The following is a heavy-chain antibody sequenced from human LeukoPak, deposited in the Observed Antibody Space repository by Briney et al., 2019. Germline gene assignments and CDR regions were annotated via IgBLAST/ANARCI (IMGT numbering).Heavy chain of an antibody. V-gene: IGHV1-24*01. J-gene: IGHJ6*03. CDR1: GYTLTELS. CDR3: ATGPPYYYYMDV. CDR2: FDPEDGET. Sequence: ASVKVSCKVSGYTLTELSMHWVRQAPGKGLEWMGGFDPEDGETIYAQKFQGRVTMTEDTSTDTAYMELSSLRSEDTAVYHCATGPPYYYYMDVWGKGTTVTVSS.